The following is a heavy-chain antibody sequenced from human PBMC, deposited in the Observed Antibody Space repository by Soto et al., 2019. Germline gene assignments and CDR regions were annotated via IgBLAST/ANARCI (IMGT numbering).Heavy chain of an antibody. D-gene: IGHD4-17*01. CDR3: ASGQTTVRRAYCAY. CDR1: GFTFSDYY. CDR2: ISGGGTFA. J-gene: IGHJ4*02. V-gene: IGHV3-11*04. Sequence: GGSLRLSCEASGFTFSDYYMTWFRQAPGKGLAWVSYISGGGTFAVYADSLRGRFTILRDNAKSSVYLQIPSLRADDSAVYYRASGQTTVRRAYCAYWGQATVVTLS.